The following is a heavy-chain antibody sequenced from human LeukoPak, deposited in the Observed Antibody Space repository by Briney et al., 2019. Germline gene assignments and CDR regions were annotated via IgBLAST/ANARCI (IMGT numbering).Heavy chain of an antibody. Sequence: GASVKVSCKASGYTFTSYYLHWVRQAPGQGLEWMGIINPNRGNTNYAQKFQGRVTLARDTSTTTVYMELSSLRSEDTAVYYCARDRDWGSSDPFDYWGQGTLVTVSS. CDR1: GYTFTSYY. CDR3: ARDRDWGSSDPFDY. J-gene: IGHJ4*02. V-gene: IGHV1-46*01. D-gene: IGHD7-27*01. CDR2: INPNRGNT.